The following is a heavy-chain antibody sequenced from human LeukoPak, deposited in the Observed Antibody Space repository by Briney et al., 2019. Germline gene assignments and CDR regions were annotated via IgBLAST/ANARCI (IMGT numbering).Heavy chain of an antibody. CDR2: IYYSGST. CDR1: GGSISSYY. V-gene: IGHV4-59*08. CDR3: ARGVRIEYSSSSRNWYFDL. J-gene: IGHJ2*01. Sequence: SGTLSRTCTVSGGSISSYYWSWIWQPPGKGLEWIGYIYYSGSTNYNPSLKSRVTISVDTSKNQFSLKLSSVTAADTAVYYCARGVRIEYSSSSRNWYFDLWGRGTLVTVSS. D-gene: IGHD6-6*01.